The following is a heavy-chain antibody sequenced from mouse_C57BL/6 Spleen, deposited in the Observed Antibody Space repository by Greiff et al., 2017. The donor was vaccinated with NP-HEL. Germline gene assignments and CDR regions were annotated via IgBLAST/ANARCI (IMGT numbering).Heavy chain of an antibody. V-gene: IGHV1-26*01. D-gene: IGHD2-1*01. J-gene: IGHJ3*01. CDR3: ANYYGNWFAY. CDR1: GYTFTDYY. CDR2: INPNNGGT. Sequence: EVQLQQSGPELVKPGASVKISCKASGYTFTDYYMNWVKQSHGKSLEWIGDINPNNGGTSYNQKFKGKATLTVDKSSSTAYMELRSLTSEDSAVYYCANYYGNWFAYWGQGTLVTVSA.